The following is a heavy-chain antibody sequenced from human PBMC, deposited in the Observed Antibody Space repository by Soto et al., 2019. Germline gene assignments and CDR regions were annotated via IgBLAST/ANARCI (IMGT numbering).Heavy chain of an antibody. CDR2: IYYSGST. Sequence: SETLSLTCTVSGGSISSSSYYWGWIRQPPGKGLEWIGSIYYSGSTYYNPSLKSRVTISVDTSKNQFSLKLSSVTAADTAVYYCASMFPWSGYVSYWGQGTLVTVSA. J-gene: IGHJ4*02. D-gene: IGHD5-12*01. CDR1: GGSISSSSYY. V-gene: IGHV4-39*01. CDR3: ASMFPWSGYVSY.